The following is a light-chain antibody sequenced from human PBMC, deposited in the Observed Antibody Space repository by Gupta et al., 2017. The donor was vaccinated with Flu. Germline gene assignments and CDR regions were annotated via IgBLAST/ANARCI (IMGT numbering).Light chain of an antibody. CDR1: QSALYSYNSKNY. J-gene: IGKJ1*01. V-gene: IGKV4-1*01. CDR2: WAS. Sequence: LGERATINCKSSQSALYSYNSKNYLDWYQQKPRQPPKLLIYWASTREAGVPDRLSGSGSGKDFTLTISSRQEEDVAVYYCQQYYSAPPWTFGQGTXVEIK. CDR3: QQYYSAPPWT.